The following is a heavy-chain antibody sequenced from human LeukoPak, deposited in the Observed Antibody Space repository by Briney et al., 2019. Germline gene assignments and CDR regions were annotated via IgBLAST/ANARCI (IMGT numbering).Heavy chain of an antibody. Sequence: SGTLSLTCAVSGVSISSSNWWSWVRQPPGKGLEWIGEIYHNGSTNYNPSLKSRVTISVDKSKNQFSLKLSSVTAADTAVYYCARLCGGDCSSLYYFDYWGQGTLVTVSS. CDR1: GVSISSSNW. D-gene: IGHD2-21*02. J-gene: IGHJ4*02. V-gene: IGHV4-4*02. CDR3: ARLCGGDCSSLYYFDY. CDR2: IYHNGST.